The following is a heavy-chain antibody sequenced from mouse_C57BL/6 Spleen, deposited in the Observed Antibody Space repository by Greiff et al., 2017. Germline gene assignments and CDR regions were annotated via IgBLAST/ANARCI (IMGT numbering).Heavy chain of an antibody. V-gene: IGHV1-55*01. J-gene: IGHJ1*03. D-gene: IGHD2-4*01. Sequence: VQLQQPGAELVKPGASVKMSCKASGYTFTSYWITWVKQRPGQGLEWIGDIYPGSGSTTYNEKFKSKATLTVDTSSSTAYMQLSSLTSEDSAVYYCARSGDYDGNFDVWGTGTTVTVAS. CDR1: GYTFTSYW. CDR3: ARSGDYDGNFDV. CDR2: IYPGSGST.